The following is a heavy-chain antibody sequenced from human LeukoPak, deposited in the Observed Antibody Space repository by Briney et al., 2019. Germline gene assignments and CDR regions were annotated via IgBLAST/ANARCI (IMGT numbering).Heavy chain of an antibody. Sequence: PGGSLRLSCAASGFTFSSFPMSWVRQAPGKGLEWVSVISGGGVSTYYADSVKGRFTISRDNSKNTLYLQMNSLRAEDTAVCYCAKWARYCTNGVCYYFDYWGQGTLVTVSS. J-gene: IGHJ4*02. CDR2: ISGGGVST. CDR1: GFTFSSFP. V-gene: IGHV3-23*01. CDR3: AKWARYCTNGVCYYFDY. D-gene: IGHD2-8*01.